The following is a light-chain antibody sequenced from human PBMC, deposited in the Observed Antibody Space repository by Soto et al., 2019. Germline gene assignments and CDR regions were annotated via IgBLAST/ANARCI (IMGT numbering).Light chain of an antibody. J-gene: IGKJ5*01. CDR2: AAS. Sequence: DIQLTHSPSFLSASVGDTVTITCRASQGISSYLAWYQQKPGKAPKLLIYAASTLQSGVPSRFSGSGSGTDFTLTITRLEPEDFAVYYCQQYDASPITFGLGTRLEIK. CDR3: QQYDASPIT. CDR1: QGISSY. V-gene: IGKV1-9*01.